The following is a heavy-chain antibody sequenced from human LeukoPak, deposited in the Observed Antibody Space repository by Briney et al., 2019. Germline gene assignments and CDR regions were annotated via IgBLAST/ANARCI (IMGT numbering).Heavy chain of an antibody. CDR2: IRYDGSKN. J-gene: IGHJ5*02. V-gene: IGHV3-30*02. Sequence: GGSLRLSCAASGFPFSGYGMHWVRQAPGKGLEWVTFIRYDGSKNWYADSAKGRFTISRDNSKNTLYLQMNSLRAEDTAVYYCARDAPVFDPWGQGTLVTVSS. CDR3: ARDAPVFDP. CDR1: GFPFSGYG.